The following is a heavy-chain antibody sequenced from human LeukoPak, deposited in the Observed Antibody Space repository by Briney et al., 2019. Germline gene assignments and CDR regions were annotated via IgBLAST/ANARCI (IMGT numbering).Heavy chain of an antibody. CDR1: GYSFTSYW. V-gene: IGHV5-51*01. Sequence: GESLKISCKGSGYSFTSYWIGWVRQMPGKGLEWMGIIYPGDSDTRYSPSFQGQVTISADKSISSAYLQWSSLKASDTAMYYCARRYFDYGDYSSWFDPWGQGTLVTVSS. CDR3: ARRYFDYGDYSSWFDP. J-gene: IGHJ5*02. CDR2: IYPGDSDT. D-gene: IGHD4-17*01.